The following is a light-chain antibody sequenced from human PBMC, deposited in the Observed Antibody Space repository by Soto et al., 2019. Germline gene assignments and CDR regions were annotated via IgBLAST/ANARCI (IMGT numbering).Light chain of an antibody. V-gene: IGKV3-15*01. CDR3: QQYNNRPPLYT. CDR1: QSVNNN. Sequence: IVMTQSPATLSVSPGERATLSCRASQSVNNNLAWYQQKPGQAPRLLIYGASSRATGIPARFSGSGSGTEFTLTITSLQSEDVAVYFCQQYNNRPPLYTFGQGTKLEIK. CDR2: GAS. J-gene: IGKJ2*01.